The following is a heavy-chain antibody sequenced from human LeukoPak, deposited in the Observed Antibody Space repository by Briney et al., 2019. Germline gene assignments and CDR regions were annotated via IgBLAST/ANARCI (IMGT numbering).Heavy chain of an antibody. J-gene: IGHJ3*02. CDR1: GGFISGYY. CDR2: IHYSGTT. V-gene: IGHV4-59*08. CDR3: AKHKALHKGDAFDI. Sequence: SETLSLTCTVSGGFISGYYWIWIRQPPGKGLEWIAYIHYSGTTNFNPSLKSRVSISVDTSKNQFSLLLSSVTAADTAVYYCAKHKALHKGDAFDIWGQGAMVTVSS. D-gene: IGHD4-11*01.